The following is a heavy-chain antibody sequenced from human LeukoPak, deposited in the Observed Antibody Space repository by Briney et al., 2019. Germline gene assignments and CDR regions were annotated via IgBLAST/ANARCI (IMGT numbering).Heavy chain of an antibody. J-gene: IGHJ4*02. CDR1: GGSISSYY. V-gene: IGHV4-59*08. D-gene: IGHD3-22*01. CDR2: IYYSGST. CDR3: ARARITMIALGEYFDY. Sequence: SETLSLTCTVSGGSISSYYWSWIRQPPGKGLEWIGYIYYSGSTNYNPSLKSRVTISVDTSKNQFSLKLSSVTAADTAVYYCARARITMIALGEYFDYWGQGTLVTVSS.